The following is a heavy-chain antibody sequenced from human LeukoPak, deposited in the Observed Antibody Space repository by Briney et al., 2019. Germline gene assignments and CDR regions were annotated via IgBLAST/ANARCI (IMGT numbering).Heavy chain of an antibody. J-gene: IGHJ3*02. Sequence: GGSLRLSCAASGFTVSSNYMSWVRQAPGKGLEWVSVIYSGGSTYYADSVKGRFTISRDNSKNTLYLQMNSLRAEDTAVYYCASGEYSSGRPDAFDIWGQGTMVTVSS. V-gene: IGHV3-53*01. CDR3: ASGEYSSGRPDAFDI. D-gene: IGHD6-19*01. CDR1: GFTVSSNY. CDR2: IYSGGST.